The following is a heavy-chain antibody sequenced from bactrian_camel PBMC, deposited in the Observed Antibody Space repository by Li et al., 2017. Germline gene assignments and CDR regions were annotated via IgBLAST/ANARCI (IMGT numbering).Heavy chain of an antibody. V-gene: IGHV3S53*01. J-gene: IGHJ4*01. CDR1: GYIFSSCG. D-gene: IGHD6*01. CDR2: ISSDGTT. CDR3: VRDAVGLSWYFEN. Sequence: HVQLVESGGGLVQPGGSLRLSCAASGYIFSSCGMGWYRQAPGKERELVSTISSDGTTSYADSVKGRFTISRDNAKSTVHLQVLSLKPEDTAVYYCVRDAVGLSWYFENWGQGTQVTVS.